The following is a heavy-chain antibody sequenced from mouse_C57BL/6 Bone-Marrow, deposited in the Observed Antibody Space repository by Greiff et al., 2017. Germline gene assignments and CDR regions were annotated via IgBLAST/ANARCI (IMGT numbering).Heavy chain of an antibody. Sequence: QVQLKQSGAELARPGASVKLSCKASGYTFTSYGISWVKQRTGQGLEWIGEIYPRSGNTYYNEKFKGKATLTADKSSSTAYMELRSLTSEDSAVYFCANIYDYGGGKDYWGQGTTLTVSS. J-gene: IGHJ2*01. CDR3: ANIYDYGGGKDY. D-gene: IGHD2-4*01. CDR1: GYTFTSYG. CDR2: IYPRSGNT. V-gene: IGHV1-81*01.